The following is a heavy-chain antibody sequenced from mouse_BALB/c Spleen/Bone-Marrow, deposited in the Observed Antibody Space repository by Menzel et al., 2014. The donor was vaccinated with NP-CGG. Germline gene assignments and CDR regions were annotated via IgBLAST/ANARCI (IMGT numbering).Heavy chain of an antibody. Sequence: QVQLQQPGPQLVRPGASVKISCKASGYSISSYWMHWVKQRPGQGLEWIGMIDPSDSETRLNQKFKDKATLTVDKSSSTAYMQLNSPTSEDSAVYYCAPHYYGCAWFAYWGQGTLVTVSA. CDR3: APHYYGCAWFAY. CDR1: GYSISSYW. D-gene: IGHD1-2*01. CDR2: IDPSDSET. J-gene: IGHJ3*01. V-gene: IGHV1-74*01.